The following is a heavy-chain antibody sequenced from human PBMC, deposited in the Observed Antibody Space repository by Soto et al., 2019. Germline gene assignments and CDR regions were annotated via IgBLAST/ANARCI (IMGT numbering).Heavy chain of an antibody. CDR1: GFTFSSYW. J-gene: IGHJ6*02. D-gene: IGHD2-2*01. Sequence: EVQLVESGGGLVQPGGSLRLSCAAPGFTFSSYWMSWVRQAPGKGLEWVANIKQDGSEKYYVDSVKGRFTISRDNAKNSLYLQMNSLRAEDTAVYYCARDPNIVLVPAALRSYYYYYGMDVWGQGTTVTVSS. CDR3: ARDPNIVLVPAALRSYYYYYGMDV. V-gene: IGHV3-7*01. CDR2: IKQDGSEK.